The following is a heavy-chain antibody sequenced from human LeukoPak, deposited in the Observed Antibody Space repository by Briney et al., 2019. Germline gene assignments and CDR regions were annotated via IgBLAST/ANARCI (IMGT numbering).Heavy chain of an antibody. D-gene: IGHD3-10*01. CDR1: GFTFSSYG. J-gene: IGHJ4*02. Sequence: GRSLGLSCAASGFTFSSYGMHWVRQAPGKGLEWVAVISYDGSNKYYADSIKGRFTISRENSKNTLHLQMNSLRAEDTAVYYCAKDHYYYGSGIYFMHYFDYWGQGTLVTVSS. V-gene: IGHV3-30*18. CDR2: ISYDGSNK. CDR3: AKDHYYYGSGIYFMHYFDY.